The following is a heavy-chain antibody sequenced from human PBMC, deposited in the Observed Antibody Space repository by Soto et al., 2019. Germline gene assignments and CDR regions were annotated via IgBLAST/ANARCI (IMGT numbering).Heavy chain of an antibody. CDR1: CASFTSDNYY. CDR2: MYYTGSF. CDR3: VRTYSSGWYPSYYFDS. V-gene: IGHV4-39*01. Sequence: PETLSLTCSFSCASFTSDNYYWGWIRQPPGEGLEWLGSMYYTGSFHYNPSLKGRVAISVDTPKSRFSLRLTSVTAADTAVYYCVRTYSSGWYPSYYFDSWGHGTLVTVS. D-gene: IGHD6-19*01. J-gene: IGHJ4*01.